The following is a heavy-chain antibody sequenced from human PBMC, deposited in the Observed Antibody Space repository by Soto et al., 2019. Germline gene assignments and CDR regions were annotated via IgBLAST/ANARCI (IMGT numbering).Heavy chain of an antibody. D-gene: IGHD3-9*01. J-gene: IGHJ4*02. CDR3: ARLTYYDILTGRHTGLPFDY. CDR1: GGSISSSSYY. V-gene: IGHV4-39*01. CDR2: IYYSGST. Sequence: SETLSLTCTVSGGSISSSSYYWGWIRQPPGKGLEWIGSIYYSGSTYYNPSLKSRVTISVDTSKNQFSLKLSSVTAADTAVYYCARLTYYDILTGRHTGLPFDYWGQGTLVTVSS.